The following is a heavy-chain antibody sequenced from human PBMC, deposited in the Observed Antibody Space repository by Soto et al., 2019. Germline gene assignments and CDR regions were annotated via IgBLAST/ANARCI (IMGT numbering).Heavy chain of an antibody. V-gene: IGHV3-30*18. CDR3: AKDVWNGYGMDV. D-gene: IGHD1-1*01. CDR2: ISHDGSSQ. CDR1: GFTFRTYG. Sequence: QVQLVESGGGVVQPGRSLRLSCAASGFTFRTYGMHWVRQAPGKGLEWVAVISHDGSSQYYADSVKGRFTISRDNSKNTLDLQMNCLGAEDKAVYCCAKDVWNGYGMDVWGQGSTVTVSS. J-gene: IGHJ6*02.